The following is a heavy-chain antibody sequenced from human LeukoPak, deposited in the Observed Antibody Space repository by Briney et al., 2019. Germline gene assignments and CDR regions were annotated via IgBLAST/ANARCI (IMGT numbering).Heavy chain of an antibody. Sequence: GGSLRLSCAASGFTFSSYSMNWVRQAPGKGLEWVSSISSSSSYIYYADSVKGRFTISRDNAKNSLYLQMNSLRAEDTAVYYCARDASWHNYDSSGSEFWGQGTMVTVSS. CDR1: GFTFSSYS. J-gene: IGHJ3*01. V-gene: IGHV3-21*01. D-gene: IGHD3-22*01. CDR3: ARDASWHNYDSSGSEF. CDR2: ISSSSSYI.